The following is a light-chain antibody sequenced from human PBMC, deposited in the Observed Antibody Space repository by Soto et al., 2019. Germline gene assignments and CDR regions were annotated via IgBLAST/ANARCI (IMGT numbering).Light chain of an antibody. Sequence: EIVMTQSPVTLSVSPGERATLSCRASQNISINLAWYQQKPGQPPRLLIYDASTRATGLPARFSGSGSGTEFTLTISSLQSEDFAVYYCQQYNDWPETFGQGTKVDIK. CDR3: QQYNDWPET. V-gene: IGKV3-15*01. J-gene: IGKJ1*01. CDR2: DAS. CDR1: QNISIN.